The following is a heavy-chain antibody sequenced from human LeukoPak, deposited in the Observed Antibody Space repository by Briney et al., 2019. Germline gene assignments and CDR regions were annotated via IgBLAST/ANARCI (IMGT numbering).Heavy chain of an antibody. CDR2: ISSSSSTI. J-gene: IGHJ6*02. D-gene: IGHD3-22*01. Sequence: PGGSLRLSCAASGFTFSSYSMNWVRQAPGKGLEWVSYISSSSSTIYYADSVKGRFTISRDNAKNSLYLQMNSLRAEDTAVYYCARGSREGTITMTDYGMDVWGQGTTVTVSS. V-gene: IGHV3-48*04. CDR1: GFTFSSYS. CDR3: ARGSREGTITMTDYGMDV.